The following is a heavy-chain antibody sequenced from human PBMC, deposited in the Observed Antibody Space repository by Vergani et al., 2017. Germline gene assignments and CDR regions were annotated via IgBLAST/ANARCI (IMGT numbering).Heavy chain of an antibody. V-gene: IGHV4-39*01. Sequence: QLQLQESGPGLVKPSETLSLTCTVSGGSINDKTYYWGWIRQPPGKGLEWIASIYSSGNTYYNPSLKSRVTISVDTSKNRFSLRLISVTAADTAVYYCARQVLLPTVGGKGTLVTVSS. D-gene: IGHD2-2*01. CDR3: ARQVLLPTV. CDR2: IYSSGNT. CDR1: GGSINDKTYY. J-gene: IGHJ4*02.